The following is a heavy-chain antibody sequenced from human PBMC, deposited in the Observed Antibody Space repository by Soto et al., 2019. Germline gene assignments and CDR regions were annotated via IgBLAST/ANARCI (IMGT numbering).Heavy chain of an antibody. CDR1: GFTFDDYA. CDR3: AKDLSGVGATSDS. D-gene: IGHD1-26*01. V-gene: IGHV3-9*01. CDR2: ISWNSGSI. J-gene: IGHJ4*02. Sequence: SLRLSCAASGFTFDDYAMHWVRQAPGKGLEWVSGISWNSGSIGYADSVKGRFTISRDNAKNSLYLQMNSLRAEDTALYYCAKDLSGVGATSDSWGQGTLVTVSS.